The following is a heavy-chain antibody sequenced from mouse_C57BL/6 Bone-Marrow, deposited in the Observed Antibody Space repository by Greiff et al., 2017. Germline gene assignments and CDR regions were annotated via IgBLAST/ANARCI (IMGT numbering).Heavy chain of an antibody. D-gene: IGHD1-1*01. Sequence: QVQLQQPGAELVRPGSSVKLSCKASGYTFTSYWMDWVKQSPGQGLEWIGNIYPSDSETHYNQKFKDKATLTVDKSSSTAYMQLSSLTSEDSAVYYCARRGFTTVVATDFYAMDYWGQGTSVTVSS. CDR1: GYTFTSYW. CDR2: IYPSDSET. V-gene: IGHV1-61*01. J-gene: IGHJ4*01. CDR3: ARRGFTTVVATDFYAMDY.